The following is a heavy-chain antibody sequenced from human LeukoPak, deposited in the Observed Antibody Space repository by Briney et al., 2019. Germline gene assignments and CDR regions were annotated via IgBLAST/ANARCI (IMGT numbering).Heavy chain of an antibody. CDR1: GGSISSYY. Sequence: SETLSLTCTVSGGSISSYYWSWIRQPAGKGLEWIGRIYTSGRTNYNPSLKSRVTISVDTSKNQFSLKLSSVTAADTAVYYCARDIVGNYYDSSGQDYWGQGTLVTVSS. CDR3: ARDIVGNYYDSSGQDY. CDR2: IYTSGRT. D-gene: IGHD3-22*01. J-gene: IGHJ4*02. V-gene: IGHV4-4*07.